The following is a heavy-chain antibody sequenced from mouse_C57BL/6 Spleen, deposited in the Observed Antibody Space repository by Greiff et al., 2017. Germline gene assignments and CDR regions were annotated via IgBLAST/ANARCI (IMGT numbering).Heavy chain of an antibody. Sequence: QVHVKQPGAELVKPGASVKMSCKASGYTFTSYWITWVKQRPGQGLEWIGDIYPGSGSTNYNEKFKSKATLTVDTSSSTAYMQLSSLTSEDSAVYYCANLYYDYDGGFAYWGQGTLVTVSA. CDR2: IYPGSGST. D-gene: IGHD2-4*01. CDR3: ANLYYDYDGGFAY. J-gene: IGHJ3*01. CDR1: GYTFTSYW. V-gene: IGHV1-55*01.